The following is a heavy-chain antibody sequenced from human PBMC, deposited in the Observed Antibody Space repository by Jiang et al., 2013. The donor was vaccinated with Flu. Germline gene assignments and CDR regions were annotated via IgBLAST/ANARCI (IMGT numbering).Heavy chain of an antibody. Sequence: VRQATGQGLEWMGWMNPNSGNTGYAQKFQGRVTMTRNTSISTAYMELSSLRSEDTAVYYCAREGSGSKEQLDYWGQGTLVTVSS. D-gene: IGHD2-15*01. V-gene: IGHV1-8*01. J-gene: IGHJ4*02. CDR3: AREGSGSKEQLDY. CDR2: MNPNSGNT.